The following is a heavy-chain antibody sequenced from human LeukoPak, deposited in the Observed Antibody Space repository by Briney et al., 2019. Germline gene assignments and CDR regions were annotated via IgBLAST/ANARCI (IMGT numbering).Heavy chain of an antibody. Sequence: SSETLSLTCAVSGGSISSRNWWTWVRQPPGKGLEWIGEIYHSGSTNYNPSLKSRVTISVDKSKNQFSLKLSSVTAADTAVYYCARVLAYCGGDCSSNWFDPWGQGTLVTVSS. CDR1: GGSISSRNW. D-gene: IGHD2-21*02. J-gene: IGHJ5*02. CDR2: IYHSGST. CDR3: ARVLAYCGGDCSSNWFDP. V-gene: IGHV4-4*02.